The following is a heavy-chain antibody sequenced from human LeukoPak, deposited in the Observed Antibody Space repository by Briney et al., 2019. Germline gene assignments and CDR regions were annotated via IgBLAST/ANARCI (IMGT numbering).Heavy chain of an antibody. Sequence: TSETLYLTCTVSGGSISSYYWSWIRQPPGKGLEWIGYIYYSGSTNYNPSLKSRVTISVDTSKNQFSLKLSSVTAADTAVYYCASYSGSYRLGYWGQGTLVTVSS. J-gene: IGHJ4*02. CDR3: ASYSGSYRLGY. CDR2: IYYSGST. V-gene: IGHV4-59*01. D-gene: IGHD1-26*01. CDR1: GGSISSYY.